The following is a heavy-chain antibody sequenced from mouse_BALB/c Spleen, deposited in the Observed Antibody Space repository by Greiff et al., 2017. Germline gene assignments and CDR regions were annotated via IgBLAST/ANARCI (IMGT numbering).Heavy chain of an antibody. V-gene: IGHV1-20*02. Sequence: EVQLQQSGPELVKPGASVKISCKASGYSFTGYFMNWVMQSHGKSLEWIGRINPYNGDTFYNQKFKGKATLTVDKSSSTAHMALRSLASEDSAVYYCARDGYGAMDDWGQGTSVTVSS. D-gene: IGHD1-2*01. J-gene: IGHJ4*01. CDR2: INPYNGDT. CDR3: ARDGYGAMDD. CDR1: GYSFTGYF.